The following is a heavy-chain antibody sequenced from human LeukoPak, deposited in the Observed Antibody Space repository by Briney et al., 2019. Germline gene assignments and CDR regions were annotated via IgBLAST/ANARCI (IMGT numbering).Heavy chain of an antibody. J-gene: IGHJ4*02. CDR2: IKQDGSEK. V-gene: IGHV3-7*01. CDR1: GLTFSSYW. Sequence: LAGGSLRLSCAASGLTFSSYWMSWVRQAPGKGLEWVANIKQDGSEKYYVDSVKGRFTISRDNAKNSLYLQMNSLRAEDTAVYYCARYPNGGRHPGYWGQGTLVTVSS. D-gene: IGHD4-23*01. CDR3: ARYPNGGRHPGY.